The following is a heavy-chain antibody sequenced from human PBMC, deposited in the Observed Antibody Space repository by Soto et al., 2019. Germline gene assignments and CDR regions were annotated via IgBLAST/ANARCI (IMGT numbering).Heavy chain of an antibody. CDR2: VYSTGTT. V-gene: IGHV4-61*08. CDR1: GGSVSSSDFC. D-gene: IGHD2-15*01. J-gene: IGHJ6*02. CDR3: ARVSTLVSSKDGKSAYFYPMEV. Sequence: SQTLSLTCAVSGGSVSSSDFCWTWIRQAPGKPLAWSGYVYSTGTTNYSPSLKSRVAMSVDPSENQFSLKVRSGTAADPAVCFCARVSTLVSSKDGKSAYFYPMEVWGRGTTVTVSS.